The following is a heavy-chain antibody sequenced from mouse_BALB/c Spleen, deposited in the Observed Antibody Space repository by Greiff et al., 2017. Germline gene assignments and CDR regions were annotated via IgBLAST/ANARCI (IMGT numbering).Heavy chain of an antibody. D-gene: IGHD3-3*01. J-gene: IGHJ4*01. CDR2: INPSSGYT. Sequence: QVQLQQSGAELARPGASVKMSCKASGYTFTSYTMHWVNQRPGQGLEWIGYINPSSGYTNYNQKFKDKATLTADKSSSTAYMQLSSLTSEDSAVYYCARSGLGYAMDYWGQGTSVTVSS. CDR1: GYTFTSYT. CDR3: ARSGLGYAMDY. V-gene: IGHV1-4*01.